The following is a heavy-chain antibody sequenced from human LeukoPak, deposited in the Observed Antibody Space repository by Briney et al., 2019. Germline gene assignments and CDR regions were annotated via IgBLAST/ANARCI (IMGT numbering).Heavy chain of an antibody. Sequence: ASVTVSCTVSGYTLTELSMHWVRQAPGKGLEWMGGFDPEDGETIYAQKFQGRVTMTEDTSTDTAYMELSRLRSDDTAVYYCAREATDYCGGDCYSGHAFDYWGQGTLVTVSS. J-gene: IGHJ4*02. V-gene: IGHV1-24*01. CDR2: FDPEDGET. CDR1: GYTLTELS. D-gene: IGHD2-21*02. CDR3: AREATDYCGGDCYSGHAFDY.